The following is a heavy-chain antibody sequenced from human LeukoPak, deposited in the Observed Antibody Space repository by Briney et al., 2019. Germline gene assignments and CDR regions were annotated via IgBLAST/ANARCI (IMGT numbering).Heavy chain of an antibody. D-gene: IGHD5-18*01. CDR3: ARDHVWTWIQPNRDAFDI. J-gene: IGHJ3*02. CDR1: GYTFTSYG. Sequence: ASVKVSCKASGYTFTSYGISWVRQAPGQGLEWMGWISAYNGNTNYAQKLQGRVTMTTDTSTSTAYMELRSLRSDDTAVYYCARDHVWTWIQPNRDAFDIWGQGTMVTVSS. CDR2: ISAYNGNT. V-gene: IGHV1-18*01.